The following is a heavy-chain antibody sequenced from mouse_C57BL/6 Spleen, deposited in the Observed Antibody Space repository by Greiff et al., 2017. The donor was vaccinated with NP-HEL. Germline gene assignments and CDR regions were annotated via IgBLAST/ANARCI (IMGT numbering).Heavy chain of an antibody. CDR2: IDPSDSYT. CDR1: GYTFTSYW. CDR3: ARKRAYYGSRRDIDV. J-gene: IGHJ1*03. D-gene: IGHD1-1*01. V-gene: IGHV1-50*01. Sequence: QVQLQQSGAELVKPGASVKLSCKASGYTFTSYWMQWVKQRPGQGLEWIGEIDPSDSYTNYNQKFKGKATLTVDTSSSTAYMQLSSLTSEDSAVYFCARKRAYYGSRRDIDVWGTGTTVTVSS.